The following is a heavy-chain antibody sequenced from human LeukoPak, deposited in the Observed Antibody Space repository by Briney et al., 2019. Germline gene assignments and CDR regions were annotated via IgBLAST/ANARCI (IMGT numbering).Heavy chain of an antibody. CDR1: GFTFSSYG. Sequence: GGSLRLSCAASGFTFSSYGMHCVREAPGRRLEWVAFIRYDGSNKYYADSVKGRFTISRDNSKNTLYLQMTSLRAEDKAVYYCANDSLSGYWGQGTLVTVSS. CDR3: ANDSLSGY. J-gene: IGHJ4*02. V-gene: IGHV3-30*02. CDR2: IRYDGSNK.